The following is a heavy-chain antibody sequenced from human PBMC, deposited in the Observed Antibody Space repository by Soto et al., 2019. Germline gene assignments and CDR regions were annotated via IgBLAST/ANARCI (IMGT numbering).Heavy chain of an antibody. V-gene: IGHV4-4*07. CDR1: GGSISSYY. Sequence: ETLSLTCTVSGGSISSYYWSWIRQPAGKGLEWIGRINTSGNTNCNPSLKSRVTMSVDTSKNQFSLKLSSVTAADTAVYYCASFYDSGSGAAFHIWGQGTMVTVSS. CDR2: INTSGNT. J-gene: IGHJ3*02. CDR3: ASFYDSGSGAAFHI. D-gene: IGHD3-10*01.